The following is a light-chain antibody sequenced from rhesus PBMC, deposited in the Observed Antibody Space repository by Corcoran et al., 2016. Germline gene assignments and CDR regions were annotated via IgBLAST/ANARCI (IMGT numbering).Light chain of an antibody. CDR2: KAS. V-gene: IGKV1-25*01. Sequence: DIQMTQSPSSLSASVGDRVTITCRASQGMSSYLARYQQKLGKAPKLLIYKASILQSGVPSRFSGSGSGTDFTLTISSLQPEDFATYYCQQRNSYPYSFGQWTKVEIK. J-gene: IGKJ2*01. CDR3: QQRNSYPYS. CDR1: QGMSSY.